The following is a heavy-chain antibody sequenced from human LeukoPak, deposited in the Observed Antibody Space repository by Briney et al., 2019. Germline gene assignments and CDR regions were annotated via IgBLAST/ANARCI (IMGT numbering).Heavy chain of an antibody. CDR2: IRYDGSNK. CDR3: AKDSIRGYSYGNPKGHFDY. CDR1: GFTFSSYG. V-gene: IGHV3-30*02. J-gene: IGHJ4*02. D-gene: IGHD5-18*01. Sequence: PGGSLRLSCAASGFTFSSYGMHWVRQAPGKGLEWVAFIRYDGSNKYYADSVKGRFTISRDNSKNTLYLQMNSLRAEDTAVYYCAKDSIRGYSYGNPKGHFDYWGQGTLVTVSS.